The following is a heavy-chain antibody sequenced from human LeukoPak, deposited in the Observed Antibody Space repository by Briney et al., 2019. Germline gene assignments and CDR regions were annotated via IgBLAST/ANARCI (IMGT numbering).Heavy chain of an antibody. V-gene: IGHV3-33*08. CDR3: ARDNPYDLPRDDAFDI. CDR1: RFTFSSYT. J-gene: IGHJ3*02. Sequence: QPGGSLRLSCAASRFTFSSYTMHWVRQAPGKGLEWVAVIWYDGSNKYYADSVKGRFTISRDNSKNTLYLQMNSLRAEDTAVYYCARDNPYDLPRDDAFDIWGQGTMVTVSS. D-gene: IGHD3-22*01. CDR2: IWYDGSNK.